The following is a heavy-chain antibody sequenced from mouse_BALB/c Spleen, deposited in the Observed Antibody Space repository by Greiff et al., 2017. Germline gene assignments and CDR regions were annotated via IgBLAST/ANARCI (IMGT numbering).Heavy chain of an antibody. CDR3: ATMITTGGGFAY. J-gene: IGHJ3*01. Sequence: DVMLVESGGGLVQPGGSRKLSCAASGFTFSSFGMHWVRQAPEKGLEWVAYISSGSSTIYYADTVKGRFTISRDNPKNTLFLPMTSLRSEDTAMYYCATMITTGGGFAYWGQGTLVTVSA. CDR1: GFTFSSFG. V-gene: IGHV5-17*02. D-gene: IGHD2-4*01. CDR2: ISSGSSTI.